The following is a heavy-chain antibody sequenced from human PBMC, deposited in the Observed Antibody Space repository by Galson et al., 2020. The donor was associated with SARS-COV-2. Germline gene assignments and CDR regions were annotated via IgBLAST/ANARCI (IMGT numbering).Heavy chain of an antibody. V-gene: IGHV3-33*01. D-gene: IGHD3-22*01. CDR1: GFTFSSYG. CDR3: ARDGLHYDSSGYYYVPQHHYYYYYGMDV. CDR2: IWYDGSNK. J-gene: IGHJ6*02. Sequence: GGSLRLSCAASGFTFSSYGMHWVRQAPGKGLEWVAVIWYDGSNKYYADSVKGRFTISRDNSKNTLYLQMNSLRAEDTAVYYCARDGLHYDSSGYYYVPQHHYYYYYGMDVWGQGTTVTVSS.